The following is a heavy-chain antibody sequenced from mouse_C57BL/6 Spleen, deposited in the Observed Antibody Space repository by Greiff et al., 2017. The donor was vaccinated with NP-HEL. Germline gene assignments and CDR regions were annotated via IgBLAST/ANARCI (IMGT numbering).Heavy chain of an antibody. V-gene: IGHV1-80*01. Sequence: QVQLQQSGAELVKPGASVKISCKASGYAFSSYWMNWVKQRPGKGLEWIGQIYPGDGDTNYNGKFKGKATLTADKSSSTAYMQLSSLTSEDSAVYFCARRKGGYYEEDYFDYWGQGTTLTVSS. J-gene: IGHJ2*01. CDR3: ARRKGGYYEEDYFDY. CDR1: GYAFSSYW. D-gene: IGHD2-3*01. CDR2: IYPGDGDT.